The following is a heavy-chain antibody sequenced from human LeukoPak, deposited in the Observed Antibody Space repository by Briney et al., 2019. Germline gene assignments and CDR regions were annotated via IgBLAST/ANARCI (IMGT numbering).Heavy chain of an antibody. CDR2: ISSSSSYI. CDR3: AREILAPGKTHDY. Sequence: PGGSLRLSCAASGFTFSSYGMSWVRQAPGKGLEWVSSISSSSSYIYYADSVKGRFTISRDNAKNTLFLQMSSLRAEDTAVYFCAREILAPGKTHDYWGQGTLVTVSS. J-gene: IGHJ4*02. V-gene: IGHV3-21*01. CDR1: GFTFSSYG.